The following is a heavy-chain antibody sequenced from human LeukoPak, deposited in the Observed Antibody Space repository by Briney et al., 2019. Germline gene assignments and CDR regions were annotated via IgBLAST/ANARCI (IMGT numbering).Heavy chain of an antibody. CDR1: GFTFSSYW. CDR2: IKQDGSEK. J-gene: IGHJ4*02. CDR3: ARGRYSYGYEFDY. V-gene: IGHV3-7*01. D-gene: IGHD5-18*01. Sequence: HPGGSLRLSCAASGFTFSSYWMSWVRQAPGKGLEWVANIKQDGSEKYYVDSVKGRFTISRDNAKNSLYLQMNSLRAEDTAVYYCARGRYSYGYEFDYWGQGTLVTVSS.